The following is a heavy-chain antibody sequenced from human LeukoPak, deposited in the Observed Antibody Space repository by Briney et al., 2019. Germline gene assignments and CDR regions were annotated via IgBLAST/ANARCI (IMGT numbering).Heavy chain of an antibody. CDR3: ARIPAAGDRYFYYYYYMDV. CDR1: GFTFSSYD. V-gene: IGHV3-13*01. D-gene: IGHD2-21*02. J-gene: IGHJ6*03. Sequence: GGSLRLSCAASGFTFSSYDMHWVRQATGKGLEWVSAIDTAGDTYYPGSVKGRFTISRENAKNSLYLQMNSLRAEDTAVYYCARIPAAGDRYFYYYYYMDVWGKGTTVTISS. CDR2: IDTAGDT.